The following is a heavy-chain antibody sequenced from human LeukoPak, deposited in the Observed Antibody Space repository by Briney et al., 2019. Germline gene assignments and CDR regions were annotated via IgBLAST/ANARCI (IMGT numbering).Heavy chain of an antibody. V-gene: IGHV1-46*01. CDR2: INPSGGST. Sequence: ASVKNSSMASGYTFTSYYMQWGRQAPGQGLEWMGIINPSGGSTSYAQKFQGRVTMTRDTSTSTVYMELSSLRSEDTAVYYCARHRHNWNEPTQYMGVLGKGTTVTVSS. CDR3: ARHRHNWNEPTQYMGV. CDR1: GYTFTSYY. D-gene: IGHD1-20*01. J-gene: IGHJ6*03.